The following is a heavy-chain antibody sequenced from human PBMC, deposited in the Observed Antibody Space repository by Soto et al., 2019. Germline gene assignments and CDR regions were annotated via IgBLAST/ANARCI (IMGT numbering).Heavy chain of an antibody. CDR2: ISYDGNNK. V-gene: IGHV3-30*18. D-gene: IGHD6-6*01. CDR1: GFTFSSYG. CDR3: AKDLFVSSLSWDGLYYYYGMDV. Sequence: GGSLRLSCAASGFTFSSYGMHWVRQAPGKGLEWVAIISYDGNNKYYADSVKGRFTISRDNSKNTLYLQINSLRPEDTAVYYCAKDLFVSSLSWDGLYYYYGMDVWGQGTTVTVSS. J-gene: IGHJ6*02.